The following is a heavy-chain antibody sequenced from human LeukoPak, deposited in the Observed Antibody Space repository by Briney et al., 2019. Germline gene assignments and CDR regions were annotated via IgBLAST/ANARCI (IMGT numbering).Heavy chain of an antibody. J-gene: IGHJ3*02. D-gene: IGHD3-3*01. CDR2: IYTSGST. CDR3: ARSKRITIFGVALPDAFDI. CDR1: GGSISSGSYY. Sequence: ASQTLSLTCTVSGGSISSGSYYWSWIRQPAGKGLEWIGRIYTSGSTNYNPSLKSQVTISVDTSKNQFSLKLSSVTAADTAVYYCARSKRITIFGVALPDAFDIWGQGTMVTVSS. V-gene: IGHV4-61*02.